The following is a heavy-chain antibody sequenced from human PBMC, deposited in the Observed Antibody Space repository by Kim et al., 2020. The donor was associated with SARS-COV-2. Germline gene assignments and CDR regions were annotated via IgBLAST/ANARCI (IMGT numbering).Heavy chain of an antibody. CDR2: INHSGST. CDR3: ARKGIAVAY. V-gene: IGHV4-34*01. J-gene: IGHJ4*02. D-gene: IGHD6-19*01. CDR1: GGSFSGYY. Sequence: SETLSLTCAVYGGSFSGYYWSWIRQPPGKGMEWIGEINHSGSTNYKPSLKSRATISVDTSKNQFSLKLSSVTAADTAVYYCARKGIAVAYWGQGTLGTVS.